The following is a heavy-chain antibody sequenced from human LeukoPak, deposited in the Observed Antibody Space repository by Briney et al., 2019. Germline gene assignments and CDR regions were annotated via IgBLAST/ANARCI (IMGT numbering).Heavy chain of an antibody. Sequence: ASVKVSCKASGYTFTSYGISWVRQAPGQGLEWMGWISAYNGNTNYAQKLQGRVTMTTDTSTSTAYMELRSLRSDDTAVYYCARARSGSYRAKGGGNWFDPWGQGTLVTVSS. D-gene: IGHD1-26*01. CDR2: ISAYNGNT. V-gene: IGHV1-18*01. CDR3: ARARSGSYRAKGGGNWFDP. J-gene: IGHJ5*02. CDR1: GYTFTSYG.